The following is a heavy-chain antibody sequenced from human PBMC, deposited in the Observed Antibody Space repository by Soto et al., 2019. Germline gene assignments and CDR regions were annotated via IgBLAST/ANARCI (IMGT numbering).Heavy chain of an antibody. Sequence: EVQLVESGGGLIQPGGSLRLSCAVSGFTVSNNYMSWVRQAPGKGLEGVSVIYSGGYTAYGDSVKGRFTISRDNSKNTLYPERNGPRAAVTAFFYRAREPGGGGYWGQGTLVTVSS. CDR2: IYSGGYT. V-gene: IGHV3-53*01. CDR3: AREPGGGGY. CDR1: GFTVSNNY. J-gene: IGHJ4*02. D-gene: IGHD3-10*01.